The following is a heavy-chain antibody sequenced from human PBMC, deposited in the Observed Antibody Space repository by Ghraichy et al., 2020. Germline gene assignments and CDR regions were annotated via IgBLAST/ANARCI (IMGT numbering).Heavy chain of an antibody. J-gene: IGHJ4*02. Sequence: GGSLRLSCAASGFTFSSYAMSWVRQAPGKRLEWISAISGSGGSTYYADSVKGRFTISRDNSKNTLYLQMNSLRAEDTAVYYCAKIRKPTIVGATGGYYFDYWGQGTLVTVSS. CDR2: ISGSGGST. CDR1: GFTFSSYA. CDR3: AKIRKPTIVGATGGYYFDY. V-gene: IGHV3-23*01. D-gene: IGHD1-26*01.